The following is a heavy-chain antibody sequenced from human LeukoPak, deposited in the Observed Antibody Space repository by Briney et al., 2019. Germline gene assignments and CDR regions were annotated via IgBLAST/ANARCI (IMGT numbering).Heavy chain of an antibody. Sequence: PSETLSLTCAVYGGSFSGYYWSWIRQPPGKGLEWIGEINHSGSTNYNPSLKSRVTISVDTSKNQFSLKLSSVTAADTAVYYCHGRKLAVAPYYYYGMDVWGQGTTVTVSS. D-gene: IGHD6-19*01. J-gene: IGHJ6*02. CDR3: HGRKLAVAPYYYYGMDV. CDR2: INHSGST. CDR1: GGSFSGYY. V-gene: IGHV4-34*01.